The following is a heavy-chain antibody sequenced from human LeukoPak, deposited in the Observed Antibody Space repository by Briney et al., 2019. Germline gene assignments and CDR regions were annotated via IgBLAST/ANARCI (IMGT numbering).Heavy chain of an antibody. CDR1: GFTFSSYW. CDR3: ARVRALRDY. Sequence: GGSLRLSCAASGFTFSSYWMSWLRQAPGKGLEWVAHKKQDGSEKYYVHSVKGRLTIYRENAKNSLYLQMNGLRAEDTAVYYCARVRALRDYWGQGTLVTVSS. V-gene: IGHV3-7*03. CDR2: KKQDGSEK. J-gene: IGHJ4*02.